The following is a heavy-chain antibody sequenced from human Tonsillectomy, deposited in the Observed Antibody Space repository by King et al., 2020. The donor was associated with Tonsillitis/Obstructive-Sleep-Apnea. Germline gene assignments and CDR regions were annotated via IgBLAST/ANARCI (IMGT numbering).Heavy chain of an antibody. V-gene: IGHV4-39*01. CDR3: ARHPTGGRSAFDL. CDR1: GVSISSSNYY. CDR2: MFYSGGT. Sequence: QLQESGPGLVKPSETLSLTCTVSGVSISSSNYYWGWIRQPPGKGLEWIGSMFYSGGTYYNPSLKSRVTISVDTSKNQFSLNVSSATAADTAVYYCARHPTGGRSAFDLWGQGTMVTVSS. J-gene: IGHJ3*01. D-gene: IGHD1-1*01.